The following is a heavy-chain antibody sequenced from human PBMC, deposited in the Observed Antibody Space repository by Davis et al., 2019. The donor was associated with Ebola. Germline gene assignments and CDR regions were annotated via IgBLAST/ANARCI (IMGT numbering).Heavy chain of an antibody. J-gene: IGHJ6*02. CDR1: GFTFSSYG. V-gene: IGHV3-7*03. D-gene: IGHD3-3*01. CDR3: ARDMRDFWSGYYYYYGMDV. Sequence: GGSLRLSCAASGFTFSSYGMHWVRQAPGKGLEWVANIKQDGSEKYYVDSVKGRFTISRDNAKNSLYLQMNSLRAEDTAVYYCARDMRDFWSGYYYYYGMDVWGQGTTVTVSS. CDR2: IKQDGSEK.